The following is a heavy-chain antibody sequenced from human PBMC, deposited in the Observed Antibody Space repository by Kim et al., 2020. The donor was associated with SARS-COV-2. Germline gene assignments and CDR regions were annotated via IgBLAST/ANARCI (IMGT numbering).Heavy chain of an antibody. CDR1: GFTFSSNW. Sequence: GGSLRLSCAASGFTFSSNWMSWVRQAPGKRLEWVANLNKDGTTKYYVDSVKGRFTISRDNAKNSLYLQMNSLRVEDTAVYYCTRLMPGIAGDIYHFWGQGTLVTVSS. CDR2: LNKDGTTK. CDR3: TRLMPGIAGDIYHF. J-gene: IGHJ4*02. V-gene: IGHV3-7*01. D-gene: IGHD1-26*01.